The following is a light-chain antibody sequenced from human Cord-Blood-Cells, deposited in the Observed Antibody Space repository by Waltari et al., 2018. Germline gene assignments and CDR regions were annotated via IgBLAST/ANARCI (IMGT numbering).Light chain of an antibody. J-gene: IGLJ3*02. CDR2: DVS. Sequence: QSALTQPRSVSGSPGQSVTISCTGTISDVGGYNYVSCSQQHPGKPTTLIIYDVSKRPSGVPDRFSGSKSGNTASLTISGLQAEDEADYYCCSYAGSYTWVFGGGTKLTVL. CDR1: ISDVGGYNY. CDR3: CSYAGSYTWV. V-gene: IGLV2-11*01.